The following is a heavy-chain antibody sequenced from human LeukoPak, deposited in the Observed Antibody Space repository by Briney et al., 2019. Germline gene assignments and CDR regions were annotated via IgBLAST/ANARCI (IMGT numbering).Heavy chain of an antibody. Sequence: PGGSLRLSCAASGFTFSSYAMSWVRQAPGKGLEWVSAISGSGGSTYYADSVKGRFTISRDNPKNTLYLQMNSLRAEDTAVYYCAKPHYMTTVTKNYYGMDVWGQGTTVTVSS. CDR3: AKPHYMTTVTKNYYGMDV. J-gene: IGHJ6*02. CDR1: GFTFSSYA. CDR2: ISGSGGST. D-gene: IGHD4-17*01. V-gene: IGHV3-23*01.